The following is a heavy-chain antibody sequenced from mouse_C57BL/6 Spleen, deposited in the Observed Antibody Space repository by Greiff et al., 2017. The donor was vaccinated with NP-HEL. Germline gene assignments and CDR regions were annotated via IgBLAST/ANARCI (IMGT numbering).Heavy chain of an antibody. CDR2: INPNNGGT. CDR3: ARGRGSNFDY. J-gene: IGHJ2*01. Sequence: EVQLQQSGPELVKPGASVKISCKASGYTFTDYYMNWVKQSHGKSLEWIGDINPNNGGTSYNQKFKGKATLTVDKSSSTAYMELRSLTSDDSAVYYCARGRGSNFDYWGQGTTLTVSS. CDR1: GYTFTDYY. V-gene: IGHV1-26*01. D-gene: IGHD1-3*01.